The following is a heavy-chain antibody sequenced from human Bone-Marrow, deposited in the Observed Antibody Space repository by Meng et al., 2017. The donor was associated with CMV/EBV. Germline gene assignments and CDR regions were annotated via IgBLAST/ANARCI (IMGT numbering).Heavy chain of an antibody. J-gene: IGHJ3*02. CDR1: GFTFSSYG. V-gene: IGHV3-48*04. CDR2: ISSSSSTI. CDR3: ARVRGGYSYFTPDI. Sequence: GGSLRLSYAASGFTFSSYGMNWVRQAPGKGLEWVSYISSSSSTIYYADSVKGRFTISRDNAKNSLYLQMNSLRAEDTAVYYCARVRGGYSYFTPDIWGQGTMATVSS. D-gene: IGHD5-18*01.